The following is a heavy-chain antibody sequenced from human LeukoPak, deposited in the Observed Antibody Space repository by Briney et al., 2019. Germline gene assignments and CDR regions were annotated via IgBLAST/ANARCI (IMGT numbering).Heavy chain of an antibody. J-gene: IGHJ4*02. Sequence: GGSLRLSCAASGFTFSSYAMHWVRQAPGKGLEWVAVISYDGSNRYYADSVKGRFTISRDNSKNTLYLQMNSLRAEDTAVYYWGRGTSGPPGWGGGYGEQQNQPADYWGQGTLVNVS. CDR3: GRGTSGPPGWGGGYGEQQNQPADY. CDR1: GFTFSSYA. V-gene: IGHV3-30-3*01. D-gene: IGHD4-17*01. CDR2: ISYDGSNR.